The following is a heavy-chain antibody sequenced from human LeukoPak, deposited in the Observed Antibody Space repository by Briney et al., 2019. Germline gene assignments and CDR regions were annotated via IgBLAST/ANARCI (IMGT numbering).Heavy chain of an antibody. Sequence: PSETLSLTCTVSGGSISSSSYYWGWIRQPPGKGLEWIGSIYYSGSTYYNPSLKSRVTISVDTSKNQFSLKLSSVTAADTAVYFCARMNGLGGWAPFDYWGQGTLVSVSS. J-gene: IGHJ4*02. D-gene: IGHD6-19*01. CDR1: GGSISSSSYY. CDR3: ARMNGLGGWAPFDY. CDR2: IYYSGST. V-gene: IGHV4-39*01.